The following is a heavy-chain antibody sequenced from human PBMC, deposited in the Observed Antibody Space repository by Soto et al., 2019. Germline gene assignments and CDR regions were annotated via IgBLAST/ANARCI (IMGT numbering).Heavy chain of an antibody. CDR2: IYPGDSDT. Sequence: GESLKISCKGSGYSFTSYWIGWVRQMPGKGLDWMGIIYPGDSDTRYSPSFQGQVTISADKSISTAYLQWSSLKASDTAMYYCASLGPYYYDSSGYKGAFDIWGQGTMVTVSS. CDR1: GYSFTSYW. J-gene: IGHJ3*02. D-gene: IGHD3-22*01. V-gene: IGHV5-51*01. CDR3: ASLGPYYYDSSGYKGAFDI.